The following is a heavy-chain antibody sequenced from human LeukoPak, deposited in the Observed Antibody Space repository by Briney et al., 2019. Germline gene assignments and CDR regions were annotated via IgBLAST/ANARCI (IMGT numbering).Heavy chain of an antibody. Sequence: SETLSLTCAVSGYSISSGYYWGWIRQPPGKGLEWIANIYHSGSTFYNPSLRSRVAISVDTSKNQFSLKLSSVTAADTAVYYCARGRYFDWLPNWFDPWGQGTLVTVSS. J-gene: IGHJ5*02. D-gene: IGHD3-9*01. V-gene: IGHV4-38-2*01. CDR1: GYSISSGYY. CDR2: IYHSGST. CDR3: ARGRYFDWLPNWFDP.